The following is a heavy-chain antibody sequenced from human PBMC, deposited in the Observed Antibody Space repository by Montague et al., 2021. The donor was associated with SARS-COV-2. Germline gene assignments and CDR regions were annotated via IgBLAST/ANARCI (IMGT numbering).Heavy chain of an antibody. D-gene: IGHD2-8*01. CDR3: ARQLPSYCATNKCYPYYFDS. Sequence: SETLSLTCTVSGGSISSPDYYWGWIRQSPGKGLEWIGSISYTGRTYYNPSLRSRVSFSMDTSKNHFSLSLSSVTVADTAVYFCARQLPSYCATNKCYPYYFDSRGQGALVTVSS. CDR2: ISYTGRT. V-gene: IGHV4-39*01. J-gene: IGHJ4*02. CDR1: GGSISSPDYY.